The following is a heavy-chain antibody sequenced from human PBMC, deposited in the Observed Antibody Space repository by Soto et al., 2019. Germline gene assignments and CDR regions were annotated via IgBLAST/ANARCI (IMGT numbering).Heavy chain of an antibody. CDR1: ASSITSGGYH. Sequence: XRTLWLTGTVSASSITSGGYHWTWIRLHPRKGLEWIGNIYYSGRTNYIPSLKSRVTISVDTSKNQFSLELTSVTAADTAVYYCAKDREDILTDSYYGMDVWGQGTTVTVSS. D-gene: IGHD3-9*01. CDR3: AKDREDILTDSYYGMDV. V-gene: IGHV4-31*03. J-gene: IGHJ6*02. CDR2: IYYSGRT.